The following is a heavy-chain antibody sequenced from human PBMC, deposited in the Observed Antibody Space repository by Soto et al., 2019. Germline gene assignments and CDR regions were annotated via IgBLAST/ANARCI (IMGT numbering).Heavy chain of an antibody. V-gene: IGHV1-3*01. D-gene: IGHD6-6*01. CDR1: GYTFTSYA. Sequence: ASVKVSCKASGYTFTSYAMHWVRQAPGQRLEWMGWINAGNGNTKYSQKFQGRVTITRDTSASTAYMELSSLRSEDTAVYYCAREIAAGPYNWFDPWGQGTLVTVS. CDR3: AREIAAGPYNWFDP. J-gene: IGHJ5*02. CDR2: INAGNGNT.